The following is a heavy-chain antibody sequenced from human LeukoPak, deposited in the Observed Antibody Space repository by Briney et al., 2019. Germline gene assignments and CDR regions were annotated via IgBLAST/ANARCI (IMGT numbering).Heavy chain of an antibody. V-gene: IGHV3-23*01. CDR1: GFTFSSYA. D-gene: IGHD3-9*01. Sequence: GGSLRLSYAASGFTFSSYAMSWVRQAPGKGLEWVSAISGSGGSTYYADSVRGRFTISRDNSKNTLFLQMNSLRADDTAVYYCAKVGTFCDFLTGSYRPFFDFWGQGTLVTVSS. J-gene: IGHJ4*02. CDR3: AKVGTFCDFLTGSYRPFFDF. CDR2: ISGSGGST.